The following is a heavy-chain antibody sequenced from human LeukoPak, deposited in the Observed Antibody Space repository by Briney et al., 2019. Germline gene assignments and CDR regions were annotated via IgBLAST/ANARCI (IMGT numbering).Heavy chain of an antibody. J-gene: IGHJ6*03. CDR2: IYYSGST. CDR3: ARGLGGYSNYMDV. D-gene: IGHD3-16*01. Sequence: PSETLSLTCTVSGGSISSSSYYWGWIRQPPGKGLEWIGSIYYSGSTYYNPSLKSRVTISVDTSKNQFSLKLSSVTAADTAVYYCARGLGGYSNYMDVWDKGTTVIVSS. CDR1: GGSISSSSYY. V-gene: IGHV4-39*07.